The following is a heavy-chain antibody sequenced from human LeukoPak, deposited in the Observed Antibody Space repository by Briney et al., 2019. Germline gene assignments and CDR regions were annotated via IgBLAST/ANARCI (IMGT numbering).Heavy chain of an antibody. J-gene: IGHJ5*02. V-gene: IGHV1-2*02. D-gene: IGHD4-17*01. CDR3: ARVLYGDYVFDWFDP. CDR2: INPNSGGT. CDR1: GYTFTGYY. Sequence: ASVKVSCKASGYTFTGYYMHWVRQAPGQGLEWMGWINPNSGGTNYAQKFQGRVTMTRDTSISTAYMELSRLRSDDTAVYYCARVLYGDYVFDWFDPWGQGTLVTVSS.